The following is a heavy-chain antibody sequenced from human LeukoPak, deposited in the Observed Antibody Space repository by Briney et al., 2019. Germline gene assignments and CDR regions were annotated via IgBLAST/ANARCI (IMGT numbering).Heavy chain of an antibody. CDR2: ISGSGGST. CDR1: GFTFSSYG. V-gene: IGHV3-23*01. CDR3: ASWPIVVPAAISDY. J-gene: IGHJ4*02. D-gene: IGHD2-2*02. Sequence: GSLRLSCAASGFTFSSYGMHWVRQAPGKGLEWVSAISGSGGSTYYADSVKGRFTISRDNAKNSLYLQMNSLRAEDTAVYYCASWPIVVPAAISDYWGQGTLVTVSS.